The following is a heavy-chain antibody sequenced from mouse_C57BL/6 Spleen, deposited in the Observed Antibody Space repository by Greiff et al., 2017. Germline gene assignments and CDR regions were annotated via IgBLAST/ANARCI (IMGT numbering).Heavy chain of an antibody. V-gene: IGHV1-61*01. Sequence: QVQLQQPGAELVRPGSSVKLSCKASGYTFTSYWRDWVKQRPGQGLEWIGNIYPSDSETHYNQKFKDKATLTVDKSSSTAYMQLSSLTSEDSAVYYCARGTGLGQDYWGQGTTLTVSS. D-gene: IGHD4-1*01. CDR2: IYPSDSET. J-gene: IGHJ2*01. CDR3: ARGTGLGQDY. CDR1: GYTFTSYW.